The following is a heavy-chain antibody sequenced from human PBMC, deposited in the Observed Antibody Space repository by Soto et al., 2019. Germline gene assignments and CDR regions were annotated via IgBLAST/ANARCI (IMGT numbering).Heavy chain of an antibody. J-gene: IGHJ6*02. CDR3: ARGYGNYYYYYGMDV. Sequence: HPGGSLRLSCAASGFTFSSYGMHWVRQAPGKGLEWVAVIWYDGSNKYYADSVKGRFTISRDNSKNTLYLQMNSLRAEDTAVYYCARGYGNYYYYYGMDVWGQGTTVTVSS. CDR2: IWYDGSNK. CDR1: GFTFSSYG. V-gene: IGHV3-33*01. D-gene: IGHD4-17*01.